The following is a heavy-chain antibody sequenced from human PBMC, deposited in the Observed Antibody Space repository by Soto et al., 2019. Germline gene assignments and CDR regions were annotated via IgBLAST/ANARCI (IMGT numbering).Heavy chain of an antibody. Sequence: GXSLRLSCAASGFTFDDYVLSWFRQAPGKGLEWASATTGSGGYTYYADSVKGRFTVSRDNSKNTLYLQMNSLRDDDTAVYYCVKGSSNSRPYYFDYWGQGTLVTVSS. D-gene: IGHD2-2*01. CDR1: GFTFDDYV. CDR2: TTGSGGYT. J-gene: IGHJ4*02. V-gene: IGHV3-23*01. CDR3: VKGSSNSRPYYFDY.